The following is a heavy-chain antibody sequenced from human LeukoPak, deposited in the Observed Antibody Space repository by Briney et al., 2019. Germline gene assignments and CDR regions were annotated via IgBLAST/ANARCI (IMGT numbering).Heavy chain of an antibody. D-gene: IGHD2-15*01. J-gene: IGHJ6*03. V-gene: IGHV4-31*03. CDR2: IYYSGST. Sequence: SQTLSLTCTVSGGSISSGGYYWSWIRQHPGKGLEWIGYIYYSGSTYYNPSLKSRVTISVDTSKNQFSLKLSSVTAADTAVYYCARDRCSGGSCPGYYVDVWGKGTTVTVSS. CDR3: ARDRCSGGSCPGYYVDV. CDR1: GGSISSGGYY.